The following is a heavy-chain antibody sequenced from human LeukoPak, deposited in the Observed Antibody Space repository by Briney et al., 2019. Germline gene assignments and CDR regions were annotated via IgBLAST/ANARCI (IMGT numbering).Heavy chain of an antibody. Sequence: PGGSLRLSCAASGFTFSTYWMSWVRQAPGKGLEWVAVISYEGGTQHYADSVKGRFIISRDNPRNTLYLQMDILRTEDTAVYYCAKEGTPQVSTWYDLWGQGTQVIVSS. V-gene: IGHV3-30*18. CDR2: ISYEGGTQ. J-gene: IGHJ5*02. D-gene: IGHD3-10*01. CDR3: AKEGTPQVSTWYDL. CDR1: GFTFSTYW.